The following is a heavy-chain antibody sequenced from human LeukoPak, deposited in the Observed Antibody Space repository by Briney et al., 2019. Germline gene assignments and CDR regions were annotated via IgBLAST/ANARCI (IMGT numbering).Heavy chain of an antibody. Sequence: GRSLRLSCAASGFTFNTYAMHWVRQAPGKGLEWVAFISYDGSTKYYADSVKGRFTISRDNSKNTVYLQMDSLRPEDTAVCYCARARGTTGTTRIAFDIWGKGTMVTVSS. V-gene: IGHV3-30-3*01. D-gene: IGHD1-1*01. J-gene: IGHJ3*02. CDR2: ISYDGSTK. CDR3: ARARGTTGTTRIAFDI. CDR1: GFTFNTYA.